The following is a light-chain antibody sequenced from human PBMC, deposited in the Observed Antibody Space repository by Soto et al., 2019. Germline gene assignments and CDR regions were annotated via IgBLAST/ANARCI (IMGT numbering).Light chain of an antibody. CDR1: SSDVGNYNL. CDR2: EDT. CDR3: WSYAVGRTYV. Sequence: QSALTRPASVSGSPGQSITISCTGSSSDVGNYNLVSWYQQHPGKAPKLMIYEDTKWPSGVSNRFSGSKSGNTAYLTISGLQAEDEADYYCWSYAVGRTYVFXTGTKVTVL. J-gene: IGLJ1*01. V-gene: IGLV2-23*01.